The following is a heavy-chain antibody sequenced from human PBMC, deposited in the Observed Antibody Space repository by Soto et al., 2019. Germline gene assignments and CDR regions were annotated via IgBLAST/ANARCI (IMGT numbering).Heavy chain of an antibody. Sequence: SETLSLTCTVSGGSISSSSYYWGWIRQPPGKGLEWIGSIYYSGSTYYNPSLKSRVTISVDTSKNQFSLKLSSVTAADTAVYYCASHPTMTLDYWGQGTLVTVSS. CDR1: GGSISSSSYY. V-gene: IGHV4-39*01. D-gene: IGHD2-2*01. CDR3: ASHPTMTLDY. J-gene: IGHJ4*02. CDR2: IYYSGST.